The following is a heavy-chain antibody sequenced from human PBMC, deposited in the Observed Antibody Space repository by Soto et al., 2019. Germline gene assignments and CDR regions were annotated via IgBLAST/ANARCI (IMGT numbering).Heavy chain of an antibody. D-gene: IGHD1-1*01. CDR2: ITGSGSVM. Sequence: QGQLVESGGGLVKPGGSLRLSCEASGFTFSDYYMAWIRQAPGKGLERVSYITGSGSVMYYADSVKGRCTISRDNARNTLFLHIRSLRAEDTAVYYCARADWQRRDWNDPFDYWGQGTLVTVSS. CDR3: ARADWQRRDWNDPFDY. V-gene: IGHV3-11*01. J-gene: IGHJ4*02. CDR1: GFTFSDYY.